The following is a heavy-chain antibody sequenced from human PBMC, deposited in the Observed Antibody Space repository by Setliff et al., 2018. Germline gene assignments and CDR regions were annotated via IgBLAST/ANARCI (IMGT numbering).Heavy chain of an antibody. D-gene: IGHD5-12*01. CDR2: INPNSGGT. CDR1: GYTFTGYY. Sequence: ASVKVSCKASGYTFTGYYMHWVRQAPGQGLEWMGWINPNSGGTNYAQKFQGRVTMTRDTPISTAYMELSRLRSDDTAVYYCARGLLDIVATMVDYWGQGTLVTVSS. CDR3: ARGLLDIVATMVDY. V-gene: IGHV1-2*02. J-gene: IGHJ4*02.